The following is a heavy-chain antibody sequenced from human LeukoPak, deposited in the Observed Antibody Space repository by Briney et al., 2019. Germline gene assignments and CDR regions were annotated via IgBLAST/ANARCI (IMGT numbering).Heavy chain of an antibody. CDR3: AKDRVRGVISLFDY. V-gene: IGHV3-23*01. CDR1: GFTFGSYA. Sequence: GGSLRLSCAASGFTFGSYAMSWVRQAPGKGLEWVSAISGSGGSTYYADSVKGRFTISRDNSKNTLYLQMNSLRAKDTAVYYCAKDRVRGVISLFDYWGQGTLVTVSS. J-gene: IGHJ4*02. CDR2: ISGSGGST. D-gene: IGHD3-10*01.